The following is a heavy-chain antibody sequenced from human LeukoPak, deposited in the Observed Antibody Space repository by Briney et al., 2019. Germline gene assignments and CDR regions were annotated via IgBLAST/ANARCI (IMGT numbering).Heavy chain of an antibody. J-gene: IGHJ4*02. CDR1: GYSFTSYW. CDR2: IYPSDSET. V-gene: IGHV5-51*01. D-gene: IGHD6-19*01. Sequence: GESPKISCKSSGYSFTSYWIGWVRQMPGKGLEWMGIIYPSDSETRYSPSFQGQVTISADKSISTAYLQWSSLKASDTAMYYCARQVAVAAWEYWGQGTLVTVSS. CDR3: ARQVAVAAWEY.